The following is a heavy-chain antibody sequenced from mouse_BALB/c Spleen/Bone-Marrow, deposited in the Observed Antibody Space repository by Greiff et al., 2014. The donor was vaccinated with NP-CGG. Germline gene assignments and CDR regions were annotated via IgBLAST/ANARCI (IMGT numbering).Heavy chain of an antibody. V-gene: IGHV1-7*01. J-gene: IGHJ2*01. CDR1: GYTFTSYW. CDR3: ARSRTWTYFDY. Sequence: QVQLKESGAELAKPGASVKMSCKASGYTFTSYWMHWVKQRPGQGLEWIGYINPSTGYTEYNQKFKCKATLTADKSSSTAYMQLSSLTSEDSAVYYCARSRTWTYFDYWGQGTTLTVSS. CDR2: INPSTGYT.